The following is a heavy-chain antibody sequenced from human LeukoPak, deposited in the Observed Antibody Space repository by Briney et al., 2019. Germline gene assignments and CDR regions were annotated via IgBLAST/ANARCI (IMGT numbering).Heavy chain of an antibody. D-gene: IGHD1-1*01. V-gene: IGHV7-4-1*02. CDR1: GYTFTIYA. J-gene: IGHJ4*02. Sequence: ASVTVSCKASGYTFTIYAMNWVRQAPGQGLEWMGWINTNTGNPTYAQGFTGRFVFSLDTSVSTAYLQISSLKAEDTAVYYCARDPKLNWNSFGFDYWGQGTLVTVSS. CDR3: ARDPKLNWNSFGFDY. CDR2: INTNTGNP.